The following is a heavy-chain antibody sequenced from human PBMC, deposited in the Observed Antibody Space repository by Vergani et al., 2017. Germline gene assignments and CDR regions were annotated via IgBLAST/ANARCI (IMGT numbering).Heavy chain of an antibody. CDR1: GGSISSGDYY. Sequence: QLQLQESGPGLVKPSETLSLTCTVSGGSISSGDYYWSWIRQPPGKGLEWIGYIYYSGSTYYNPSLKSRVTISVDTSKNQFSLKLSSVTAADTAVYYCARSSGYYSYYFDFWGQGTLVTVSS. D-gene: IGHD3-22*01. J-gene: IGHJ4*02. CDR3: ARSSGYYSYYFDF. CDR2: IYYSGST. V-gene: IGHV4-30-4*08.